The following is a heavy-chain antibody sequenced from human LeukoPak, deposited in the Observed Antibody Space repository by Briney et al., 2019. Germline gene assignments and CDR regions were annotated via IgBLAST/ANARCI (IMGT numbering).Heavy chain of an antibody. D-gene: IGHD6-13*01. Sequence: ASVKVSCKASGYTFTGYYMHWVRQAPGQGLEWMGWINPNSGGTNYARKFQGRVTMTRDTSISTAYMELSRLRSDDTAVYYCARTALFDSSSWALSIPQYYYGMDVWGQGTTVTVSS. CDR1: GYTFTGYY. J-gene: IGHJ6*02. V-gene: IGHV1-2*02. CDR2: INPNSGGT. CDR3: ARTALFDSSSWALSIPQYYYGMDV.